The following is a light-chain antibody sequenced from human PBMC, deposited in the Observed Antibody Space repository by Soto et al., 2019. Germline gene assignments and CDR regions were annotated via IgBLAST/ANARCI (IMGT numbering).Light chain of an antibody. CDR2: RDN. J-gene: IGLJ2*01. CDR1: KIGNKN. Sequence: SYELTQPLSVSVALGQTARITCGGNKIGNKNVHWYQQKPGQAPVLVIYRDNNRPSGIAGRISGSNSGNAATLTISRAQAGEEAAYYCQVWDSSSHVVFGGGTKLTVL. CDR3: QVWDSSSHVV. V-gene: IGLV3-9*01.